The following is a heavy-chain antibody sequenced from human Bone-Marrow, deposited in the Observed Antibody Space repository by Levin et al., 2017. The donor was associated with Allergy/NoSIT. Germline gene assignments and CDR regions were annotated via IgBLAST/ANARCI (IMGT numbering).Heavy chain of an antibody. J-gene: IGHJ6*02. CDR2: INPSGGST. CDR3: AREVAVFPYYYGMDV. D-gene: IGHD6-19*01. Sequence: ASVKVSCKASGYTFTSYYMHWVRQAPGQGLEWMGIINPSGGSTSYAQKFQGRVTMTRDTSTSTVYMELSSLRSEDTAVYYCAREVAVFPYYYGMDVWGQGTTVTVSS. CDR1: GYTFTSYY. V-gene: IGHV1-46*01.